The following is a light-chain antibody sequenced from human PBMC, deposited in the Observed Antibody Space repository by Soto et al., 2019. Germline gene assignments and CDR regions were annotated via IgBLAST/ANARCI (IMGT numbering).Light chain of an antibody. J-gene: IGKJ2*01. CDR3: QQYGRSPYT. V-gene: IGKV3-20*01. CDR1: QSVSSSS. CDR2: GAS. Sequence: EIVLTQSPGTLSLSPGERATLSCRASQSVSSSSLAWYQQKPGQAPRLLIYGASSRATGIPDRFSGSGSGTDFTLPLSRLEPEDFAVFSCQQYGRSPYTFGQGTKLEIK.